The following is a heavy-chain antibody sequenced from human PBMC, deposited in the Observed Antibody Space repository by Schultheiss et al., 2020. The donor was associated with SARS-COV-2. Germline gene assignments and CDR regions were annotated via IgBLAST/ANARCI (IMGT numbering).Heavy chain of an antibody. V-gene: IGHV4-30-2*01. J-gene: IGHJ4*02. Sequence: LRLSCTVSGGSISSGGYSWSWIRQPPGKGLEWIGYIYHSGTTYYNPSLNSRVTISVDRSKNQFSLKLSSVTAADTAVYYCARCRTQQLVLIFDYWGQGTLVTVSS. CDR2: IYHSGTT. CDR3: ARCRTQQLVLIFDY. D-gene: IGHD6-13*01. CDR1: GGSISSGGYS.